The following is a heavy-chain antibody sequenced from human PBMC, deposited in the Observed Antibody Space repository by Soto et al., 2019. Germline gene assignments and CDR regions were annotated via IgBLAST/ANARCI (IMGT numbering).Heavy chain of an antibody. Sequence: EVQLLESGGGLVQPGGSLRLSCAASGFTFSSYAMSWVRQAPGKGLEWVSAISGSGGSTYYEDSVKGRFTISRDNSKDTLYLQMNSLRAEDTAVYYCAKDVWDFLYYFDYWGQGTLVTVSS. J-gene: IGHJ4*02. CDR1: GFTFSSYA. D-gene: IGHD1-26*01. CDR3: AKDVWDFLYYFDY. CDR2: ISGSGGST. V-gene: IGHV3-23*01.